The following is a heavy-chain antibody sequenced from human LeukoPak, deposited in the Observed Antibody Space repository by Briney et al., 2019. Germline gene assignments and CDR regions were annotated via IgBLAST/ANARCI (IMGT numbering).Heavy chain of an antibody. Sequence: PSETLSLTCTVSGGSIISYYWSWIRQPAGKGLEWIGRIYTSGSTNYNPPLKSRVTMSVDTSKNQFSLKLSSVTAADTAVYYCASGIIAAAGTDWFDPLGQGTLVTVSS. CDR3: ASGIIAAAGTDWFDP. CDR1: GGSIISYY. V-gene: IGHV4-4*07. J-gene: IGHJ5*02. D-gene: IGHD6-13*01. CDR2: IYTSGST.